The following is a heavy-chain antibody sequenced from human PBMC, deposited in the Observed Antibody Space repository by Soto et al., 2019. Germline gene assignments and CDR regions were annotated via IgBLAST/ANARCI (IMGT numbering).Heavy chain of an antibody. D-gene: IGHD6-13*01. Sequence: PRLSCAASGFTFSSYSMNWVRQAPGKGLEWVSYISSSRSTKYYADSVKGRFTMSRDNAKNSLYLQMNSLRDEDTAVYYCAREGYPIDYWGQGTLVTVSS. CDR2: ISSSRSTK. CDR3: AREGYPIDY. J-gene: IGHJ4*02. CDR1: GFTFSSYS. V-gene: IGHV3-48*02.